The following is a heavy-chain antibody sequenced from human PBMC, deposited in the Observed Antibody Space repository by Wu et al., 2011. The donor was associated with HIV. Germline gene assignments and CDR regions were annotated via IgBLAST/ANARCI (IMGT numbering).Heavy chain of an antibody. CDR3: ARVVGGGAEGSY. J-gene: IGHJ4*02. V-gene: IGHV1-2*02. Sequence: QVQLVQSGAEVKKPGASVTVSCKTSGYLFTGYHIHWVRQAPGQRFEWMGWIHPNRGVTNYAQKFQGRVTLTRDTSISTAYMELSRLRSDDTAVYYCARVVGGGAEGSYWGQGTLVTVSS. D-gene: IGHD2-21*01. CDR1: GYLFTGYH. CDR2: IHPNRGVT.